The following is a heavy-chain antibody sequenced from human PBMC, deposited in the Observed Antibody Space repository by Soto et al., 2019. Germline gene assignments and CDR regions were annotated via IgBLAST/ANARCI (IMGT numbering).Heavy chain of an antibody. J-gene: IGHJ6*02. CDR1: GFTFSSYA. CDR3: AKDRLPTDYYYYYYGMDV. V-gene: IGHV3-23*01. Sequence: GGSLRLSCAASGFTFSSYAMSWVRQAPGKGLEWVAAISGSGGSTYYADSVKGRFTITRDNSRNTLHLQMNSLRAEDTAAYYCAKDRLPTDYYYYYYGMDVWGQGTTVTVSS. D-gene: IGHD4-17*01. CDR2: ISGSGGST.